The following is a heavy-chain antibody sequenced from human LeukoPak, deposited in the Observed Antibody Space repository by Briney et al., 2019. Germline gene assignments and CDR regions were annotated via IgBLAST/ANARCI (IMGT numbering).Heavy chain of an antibody. V-gene: IGHV3-23*01. J-gene: IGHJ4*02. CDR1: GLTFSRYW. D-gene: IGHD1-26*01. CDR3: AKASPSGSYYFDY. CDR2: ISGSGGST. Sequence: GGSLRLSCAASGLTFSRYWMTWFRQAPGKGLEWVSAISGSGGSTYYADSVKGRFTISRDNSKNTLYLQMNSLRAEDTAVYYCAKASPSGSYYFDYWGQGTLVTAYS.